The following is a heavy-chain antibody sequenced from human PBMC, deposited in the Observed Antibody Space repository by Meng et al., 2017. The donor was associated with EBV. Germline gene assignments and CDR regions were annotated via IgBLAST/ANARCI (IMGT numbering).Heavy chain of an antibody. J-gene: IGHJ4*02. Sequence: QEQLVQYGAEGKKPGSAVKVSCKASGGTFSSYAISWVRQAPGQGLEWMGGIIPIFGTANYAQKFQGRVTITADKSTSTAYMELSSLRSEDTAVYYCARAEIAAAGRLDYWGQGTLVTVSS. V-gene: IGHV1-69*06. CDR1: GGTFSSYA. CDR2: IIPIFGTA. CDR3: ARAEIAAAGRLDY. D-gene: IGHD6-13*01.